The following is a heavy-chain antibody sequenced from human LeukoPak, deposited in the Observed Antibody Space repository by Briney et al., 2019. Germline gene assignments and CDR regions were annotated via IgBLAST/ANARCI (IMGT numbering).Heavy chain of an antibody. CDR3: ARVLSTYHDILTFDY. CDR1: GFTFSSYW. J-gene: IGHJ4*02. V-gene: IGHV3-74*01. Sequence: GGSLRLSCAASGFTFSSYWMHWVRQAPGKGLVWVSRINSDGSSTSYADSVKGRFTISRDNAKNTLYLQMNSLRAEDTAVYYCARVLSTYHDILTFDYWGQGTLVTVSS. CDR2: INSDGSST. D-gene: IGHD3-9*01.